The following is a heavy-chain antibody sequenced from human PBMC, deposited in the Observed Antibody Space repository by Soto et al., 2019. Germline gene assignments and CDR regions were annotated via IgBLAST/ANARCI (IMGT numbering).Heavy chain of an antibody. D-gene: IGHD6-13*01. J-gene: IGHJ4*02. CDR2: IYYSGST. Sequence: SETLSLTCTVSGGSISSYYWSWIRQPPGKGLEWIGYIYYSGSTNYNPSLKSRVTISVDTSKNQFSLKLSSVTAADTAVYYCARGGYSSSWYEPHFDYWGQGTLVTVSS. V-gene: IGHV4-59*01. CDR3: ARGGYSSSWYEPHFDY. CDR1: GGSISSYY.